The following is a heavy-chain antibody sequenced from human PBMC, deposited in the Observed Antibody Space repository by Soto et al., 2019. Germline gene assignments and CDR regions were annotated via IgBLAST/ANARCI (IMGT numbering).Heavy chain of an antibody. J-gene: IGHJ3*02. CDR3: ATWLLREHAFDI. D-gene: IGHD2-15*01. CDR1: GFTVNGKKY. Sequence: GGSLRLSCAASGFTVNGKKYVTWVRQAPGKGLEWVSALYIADGPFYADSVKGRFTVSIDSSKNTVYLQMNNLSPEDTAVYYCATWLLREHAFDIWGLGTMVTVSS. V-gene: IGHV3-53*01. CDR2: LYIADGP.